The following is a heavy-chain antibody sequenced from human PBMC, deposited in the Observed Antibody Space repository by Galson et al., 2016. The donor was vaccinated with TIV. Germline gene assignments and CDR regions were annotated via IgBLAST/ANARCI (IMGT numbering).Heavy chain of an antibody. CDR2: IYYTGDT. CDR3: ARLSEWQLAYVDF. V-gene: IGHV4-39*02. CDR1: GVSISSSIYY. J-gene: IGHJ4*02. Sequence: LSLTCTVSGVSISSSIYYWGWIRQPPGKGLEWLGNIYYTGDTYYSPSLKRRVTMFVDTSKNHFYLRLRSVNAADTAVYYCARLSEWQLAYVDFWGQGTLVSVSS. D-gene: IGHD1-1*01.